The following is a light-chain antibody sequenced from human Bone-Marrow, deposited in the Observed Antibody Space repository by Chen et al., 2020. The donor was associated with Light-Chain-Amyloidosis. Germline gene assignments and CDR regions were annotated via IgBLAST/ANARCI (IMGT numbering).Light chain of an antibody. Sequence: EIVLTQSPGTLSLSPGEGANLSCRTSQTISSNYLTWYQQKFGQAPRLLIYGSSSRATGIPAMFTGSGTWTDCTLNINRLEPEDFAMYYCQQYGTSPLTFGGGTKVEIK. CDR2: GSS. CDR3: QQYGTSPLT. V-gene: IGKV3-20*01. CDR1: QTISSNY. J-gene: IGKJ4*01.